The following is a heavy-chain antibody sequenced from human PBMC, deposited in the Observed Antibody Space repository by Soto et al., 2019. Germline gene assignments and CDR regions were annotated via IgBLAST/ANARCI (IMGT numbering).Heavy chain of an antibody. CDR1: GGSISSGSYY. V-gene: IGHV4-39*01. D-gene: IGHD6-19*01. CDR3: ARKAGVKQEYSSGSTSGFYCFDY. Sequence: SETLSLTCTVSGGSISSGSYYWGWIRQPPGKGLEWIGNIYYSGSTYYNPSLKSRVTISVDTSKNQFSLKLSSVTAADTAVYYCARKAGVKQEYSSGSTSGFYCFDYWGQGTLVTVSS. J-gene: IGHJ4*02. CDR2: IYYSGST.